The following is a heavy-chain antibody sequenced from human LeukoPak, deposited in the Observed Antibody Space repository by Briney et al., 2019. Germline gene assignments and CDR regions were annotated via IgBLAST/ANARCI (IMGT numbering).Heavy chain of an antibody. J-gene: IGHJ3*02. CDR3: AKDSPPTSSGWADAFDI. CDR2: ISSSSSYI. V-gene: IGHV3-21*01. CDR1: GFTFSSYS. Sequence: GGSLRLSCAASGFTFSSYSMNWVRQAPGKGLEWVSSISSSSSYIYYADSVKGRFTISRDNAKNSLYLQMNSLRAEDTAVYYCAKDSPPTSSGWADAFDIWGQGTMVTVSS. D-gene: IGHD6-19*01.